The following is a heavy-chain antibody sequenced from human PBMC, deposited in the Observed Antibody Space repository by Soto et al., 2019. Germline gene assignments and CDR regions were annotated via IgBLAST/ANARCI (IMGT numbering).Heavy chain of an antibody. CDR3: ARGRTITIFGVVIPTWFDP. V-gene: IGHV4-34*01. J-gene: IGHJ5*02. CDR1: GGSFSGYY. D-gene: IGHD3-3*01. CDR2: INHSGST. Sequence: SETLSLTCAVYGGSFSGYYWSWIRQPPGKGLEWIGEINHSGSTNYNPSLKSRVTISVDTSKNQFSLKLSSVTAADTAVYYCARGRTITIFGVVIPTWFDPWGQGTLVTV.